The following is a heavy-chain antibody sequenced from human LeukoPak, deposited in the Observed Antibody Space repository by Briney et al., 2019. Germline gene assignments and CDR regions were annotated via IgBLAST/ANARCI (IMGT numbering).Heavy chain of an antibody. D-gene: IGHD3-10*01. CDR1: GASISSYY. V-gene: IGHV4-59*10. CDR2: HYTRGSS. Sequence: SETLSLICAVSGASISSYYWSWIRQPAGKGLECIVRHYTRGSSHSNPSVESRVTMSAHKSRKQASLKVRSGAAADTAVYYCAGGSGELSEWGQGALVTVSS. J-gene: IGHJ4*02. CDR3: AGGSGELSE.